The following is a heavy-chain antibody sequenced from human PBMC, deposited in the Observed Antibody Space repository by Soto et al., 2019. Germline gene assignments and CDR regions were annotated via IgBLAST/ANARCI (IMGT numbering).Heavy chain of an antibody. D-gene: IGHD6-19*01. J-gene: IGHJ4*02. CDR2: IIPSFGTA. Sequence: QVQLVQSGAEVKKPGSSVNVSCTASGGTFSSYAISWVRQAPGQGLEWMGGIIPSFGTADYAQKFQGRVTITADESTSTAYMELSSLRSEDTAVYYCASPYSSGWYGGFDYWGQGTRVTVSS. V-gene: IGHV1-69*12. CDR1: GGTFSSYA. CDR3: ASPYSSGWYGGFDY.